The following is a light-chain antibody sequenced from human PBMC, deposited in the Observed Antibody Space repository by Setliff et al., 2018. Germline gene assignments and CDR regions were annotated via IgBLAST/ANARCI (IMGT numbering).Light chain of an antibody. CDR1: SSDVGGYNY. J-gene: IGLJ1*01. Sequence: QSALTQHPSASGSPGQSVTISCTGTSSDVGGYNYVSWYQQHPGKAPTLMIYEVSKWPSGVPDRFSGSKSGNTASLTVSGLQAEDEADYYCSSYAGSNNYVFGTGTKATVL. V-gene: IGLV2-8*01. CDR3: SSYAGSNNYV. CDR2: EVS.